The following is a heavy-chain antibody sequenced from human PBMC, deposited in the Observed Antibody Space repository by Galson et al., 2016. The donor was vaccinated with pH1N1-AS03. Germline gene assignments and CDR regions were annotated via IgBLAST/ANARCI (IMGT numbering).Heavy chain of an antibody. J-gene: IGHJ4*02. D-gene: IGHD6-6*01. CDR1: GFTLSSYA. CDR3: ARESLYSGYYYDY. CDR2: IWHVGNNP. Sequence: SLRLSCAASGFTLSSYAIHWVRQAPGQGLDWVAVIWHVGNNPYYADSVKGRFIITRDNSKSTVSLQMYSLRAEDTAVYLCARESLYSGYYYDYWGQGALVTVSS. V-gene: IGHV3-33*01.